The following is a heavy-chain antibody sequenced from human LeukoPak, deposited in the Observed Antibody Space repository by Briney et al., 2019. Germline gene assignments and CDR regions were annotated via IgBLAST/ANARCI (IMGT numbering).Heavy chain of an antibody. J-gene: IGHJ4*02. D-gene: IGHD2-8*02. CDR1: GFTFSSYA. Sequence: GGSLRLSCAASGFTFSSYAMSWVRQAPGKGLEWVSVISGSGGATYYADSVKGRFTISRDNSKNTLYLQMNSLRAEDTAVFYCAKDHGRTSGPDYWGQGTLVTVSS. V-gene: IGHV3-23*01. CDR3: AKDHGRTSGPDY. CDR2: ISGSGGAT.